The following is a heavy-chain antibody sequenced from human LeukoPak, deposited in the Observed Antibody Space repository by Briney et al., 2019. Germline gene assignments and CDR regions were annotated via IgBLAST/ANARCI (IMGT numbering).Heavy chain of an antibody. CDR2: IKQDGSEK. CDR3: ARRAGGYSHPYDY. V-gene: IGHV3-7*03. J-gene: IGHJ4*02. CDR1: GFIFTDSW. Sequence: GGSLRLSCAASGFIFTDSWMAWVRQAPGKGLEWVANIKQDGSEKYYVDSVKGRFTISRDNSENTLYLQMNSLRAEDTAVYYCARRAGGYSHPYDYWGQGILVTVSS. D-gene: IGHD4-23*01.